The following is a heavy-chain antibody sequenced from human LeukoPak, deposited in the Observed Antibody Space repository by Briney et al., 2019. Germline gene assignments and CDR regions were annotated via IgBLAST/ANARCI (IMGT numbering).Heavy chain of an antibody. CDR1: GDSVSSSTAA. CDR2: TYYRSKWSN. V-gene: IGHV6-1*01. J-gene: IGHJ4*02. CDR3: ARGGPSGSYSFDY. D-gene: IGHD1-26*01. Sequence: SQTLSLTCAISGDSVSSSTAAWNWIRQSPSRGLEWLGRTYYRSKWSNDYALSLKSRITIHPDTSKNQFSLQLYSVTPEDTAVYYCARGGPSGSYSFDYWGQGTLVTVSS.